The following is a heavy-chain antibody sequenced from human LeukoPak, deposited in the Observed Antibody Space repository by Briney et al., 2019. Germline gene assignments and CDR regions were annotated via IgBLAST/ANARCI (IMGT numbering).Heavy chain of an antibody. J-gene: IGHJ4*02. D-gene: IGHD3-9*01. CDR1: GGNTYY. V-gene: IGHV4-39*07. CDR3: ASPRFGGDILTGYEF. Sequence: PSETLSLTCTVSGGNTYYWVWIRQPPGKGLEWIGSVYHSGSTFYNPSLKSRLTVSVDTSNNQFSLKLSSVTAADTAVYYCASPRFGGDILTGYEFWGQGTLVTVSS. CDR2: VYHSGST.